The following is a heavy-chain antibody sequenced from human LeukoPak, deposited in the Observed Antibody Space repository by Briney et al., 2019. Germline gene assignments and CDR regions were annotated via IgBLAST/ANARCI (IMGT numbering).Heavy chain of an antibody. CDR2: VYTSGNT. V-gene: IGHV4-4*07. D-gene: IGHD1-26*01. J-gene: IGHJ4*02. CDR3: ARTDIVGVTYYFDR. Sequence: SETLSLTCAVSGESMVGYYWNWIRQPAGEELEWIGRVYTSGNTNYNPSLESRVTMSVDTSKNQFSLKLRSVTAADTAVYYCARTDIVGVTYYFDRWGQGTLVTVSS. CDR1: GESMVGYY.